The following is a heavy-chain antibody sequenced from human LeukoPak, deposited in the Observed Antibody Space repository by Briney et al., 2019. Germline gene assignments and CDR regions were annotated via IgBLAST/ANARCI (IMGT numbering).Heavy chain of an antibody. CDR1: GGTFSSYA. CDR3: AREYDSSGYYYVLRYYYYYGMDV. CDR2: IIPILGIA. D-gene: IGHD3-22*01. V-gene: IGHV1-69*04. J-gene: IGHJ6*02. Sequence: SVKVSCKASGGTFSSYAISWVRQAPGQGLEWMGRIIPILGIANYAQKFQGRVTITADKSTSTAHMELSSLRSEDTAVYYCAREYDSSGYYYVLRYYYYYGMDVWGQGTTVTVSS.